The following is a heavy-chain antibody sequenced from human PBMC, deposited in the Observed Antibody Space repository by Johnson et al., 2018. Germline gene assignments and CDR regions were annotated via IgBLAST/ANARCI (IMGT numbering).Heavy chain of an antibody. CDR2: MYSSGST. V-gene: IGHV4-59*01. CDR1: GGSISIYY. Sequence: QVRLQESGPGLVKPSETLSLTCTVSGGSISIYYWSWIRQPPGKGLEWLGYMYSSGSTNYNPSLKSRVTISVDTSKNQFSLRLSSVTAADTAVYYCARHLTVDAFDIWGQGTMVTVSS. CDR3: ARHLTVDAFDI. D-gene: IGHD7-27*01. J-gene: IGHJ3*02.